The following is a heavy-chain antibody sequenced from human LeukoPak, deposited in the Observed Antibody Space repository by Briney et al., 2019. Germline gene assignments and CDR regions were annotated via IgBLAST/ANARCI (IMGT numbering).Heavy chain of an antibody. J-gene: IGHJ4*02. Sequence: PGGSLRLSCAASGFTFSGYGMNWVRQAPGKGLEWVSGISGSGGTTYYADSVKGRFTISRDNSKNSLSLQVSSLRAGDTAVYYCAKTNGYYSDWGQGTLVTVSS. CDR3: AKTNGYYSD. D-gene: IGHD3-22*01. CDR2: ISGSGGTT. V-gene: IGHV3-23*01. CDR1: GFTFSGYG.